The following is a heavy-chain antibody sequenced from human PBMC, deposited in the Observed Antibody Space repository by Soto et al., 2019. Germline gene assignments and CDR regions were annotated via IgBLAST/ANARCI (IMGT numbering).Heavy chain of an antibody. CDR1: GGTFSNYA. Sequence: QVRLVQSGAEVKKPGSSVEVSCKASGGTFSNYAITWLRLAPGQGLEWLGGIIPVFGTVNYAQKFQGRVTITADESTSTAYMELNRLRSEDTAVYYCARDNPYTNSFGNWFDPWGQGTLVIVS. V-gene: IGHV1-69*01. D-gene: IGHD6-13*01. CDR3: ARDNPYTNSFGNWFDP. J-gene: IGHJ5*02. CDR2: IIPVFGTV.